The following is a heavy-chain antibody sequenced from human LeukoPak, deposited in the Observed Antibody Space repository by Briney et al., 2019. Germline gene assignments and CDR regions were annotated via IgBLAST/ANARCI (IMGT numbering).Heavy chain of an antibody. V-gene: IGHV3-21*01. Sequence: NPGGSLRLSCAASGFTFSSYSMNWVRQAPGKGLEWVSSISGSSSYIYYADSVRGRFTISRDNAKNSLYVQMNSLRAEDTAVYYCASIPNPRYFDWYYFDYWGQGTLVTVSS. D-gene: IGHD3-9*01. CDR3: ASIPNPRYFDWYYFDY. J-gene: IGHJ4*02. CDR1: GFTFSSYS. CDR2: ISGSSSYI.